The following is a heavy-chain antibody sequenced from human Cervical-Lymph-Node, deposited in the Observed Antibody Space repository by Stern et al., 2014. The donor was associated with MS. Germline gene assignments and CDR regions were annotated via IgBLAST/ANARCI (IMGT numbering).Heavy chain of an antibody. CDR3: ARDRYGMDV. Sequence: QVQLVQSGAEVKKPGASVKVTCKTSGYTFSNYAMHWVRQAPGQRLEWMGWINVGNGNTKYSQKFQGRFTITSDTSESTVYMELSSLRSEDTAVYYCARDRYGMDVWGQGTTVIVSS. J-gene: IGHJ6*02. CDR2: INVGNGNT. CDR1: GYTFSNYA. V-gene: IGHV1-3*01.